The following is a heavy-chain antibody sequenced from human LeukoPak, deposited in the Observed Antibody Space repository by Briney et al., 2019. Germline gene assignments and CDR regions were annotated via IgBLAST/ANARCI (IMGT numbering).Heavy chain of an antibody. V-gene: IGHV3-11*06. D-gene: IGHD3-10*01. CDR3: ARDRDVVRGTFDY. J-gene: IGHJ4*02. CDR2: ISSSSSYI. Sequence: GGSLRLSCAASGFTFSDYYMSWIRQAPGKGLEWVSSISSSSSYIYYADSVKGRFTISRDNAKNSLYLQMNSLRAEDTAVYYCARDRDVVRGTFDYWGQGTLVTVSS. CDR1: GFTFSDYY.